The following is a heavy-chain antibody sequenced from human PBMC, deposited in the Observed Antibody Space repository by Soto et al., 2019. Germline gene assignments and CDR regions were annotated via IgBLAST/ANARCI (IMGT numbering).Heavy chain of an antibody. V-gene: IGHV4-59*08. CDR1: GGSISSYY. J-gene: IGHJ4*02. CDR2: IYYSGST. Sequence: SETLSLTCTVSGGSISSYYWSWIRQPPGKGLEWIGYIYYSGSTNYNPSLKSRVTISVDTSKNQFSLKLSSVTAADTAVYYCARIFVERDGSGSYPFDYWGQGTLVTVSS. D-gene: IGHD3-10*01. CDR3: ARIFVERDGSGSYPFDY.